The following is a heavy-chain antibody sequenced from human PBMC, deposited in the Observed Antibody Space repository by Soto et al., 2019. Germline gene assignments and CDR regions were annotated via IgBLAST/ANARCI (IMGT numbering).Heavy chain of an antibody. CDR2: ISYDGSNK. J-gene: IGHJ4*02. D-gene: IGHD5-12*01. CDR1: GFTFSSYG. V-gene: IGHV3-30*18. CDR3: AKDVVPDIQMATIFFDY. Sequence: SLRLSCAASGFTFSSYGMHWVRQAPGKGLEWVAVISYDGSNKYYADSVKGRFTISRDNSKNTLYLQMNSLRAEDTAVYYCAKDVVPDIQMATIFFDYCCQGTFVTVSS.